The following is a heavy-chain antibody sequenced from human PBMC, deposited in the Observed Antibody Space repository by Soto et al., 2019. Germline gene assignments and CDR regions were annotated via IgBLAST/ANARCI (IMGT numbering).Heavy chain of an antibody. Sequence: SPTLSLTCAISGDSVSSNSGTWNWIRQSPSRGLEWLGRTYYRSKWNYDYALSVASRITIIPDTSMNQFSLHMKSVTPEDTAVYYCAKEGHWNFYYFHGLDVWGQGTTVTVSS. CDR2: TYYRSKWNY. CDR1: GDSVSSNSGT. V-gene: IGHV6-1*01. J-gene: IGHJ6*02. D-gene: IGHD1-7*01. CDR3: AKEGHWNFYYFHGLDV.